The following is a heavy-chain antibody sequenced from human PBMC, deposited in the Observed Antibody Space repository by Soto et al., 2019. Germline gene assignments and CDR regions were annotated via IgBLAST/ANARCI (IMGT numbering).Heavy chain of an antibody. D-gene: IGHD3-16*02. CDR2: INHSGST. V-gene: IGHV4-34*01. CDR1: GGSFSGHY. CDR3: TRGVNSIFGRVFGYYYYMDV. J-gene: IGHJ6*03. Sequence: QVQLQQWGGGLLKPSETLSLTCAVHGGSFSGHYWSWIRQPPGKGLEWVGDINHSGSTNYNSFLKSRVTISVDTSKKQFSLHLNSVTAADTAVYYCTRGVNSIFGRVFGYYYYMDVWGKGTTVTVSS.